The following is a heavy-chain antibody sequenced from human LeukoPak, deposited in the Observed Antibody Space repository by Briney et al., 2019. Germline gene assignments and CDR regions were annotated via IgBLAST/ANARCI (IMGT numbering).Heavy chain of an antibody. D-gene: IGHD6-6*01. CDR3: ASVPYSSSTYFDD. Sequence: SQTLSLTCTVSGGSISSGGYYWSWIRQHPGKGLEWIGYIYYSGSTYYNPSLKGRVTISVDTSKNHFSLKLSSVTAADTAVYYCASVPYSSSTYFDDWGQGTLVSVSS. CDR2: IYYSGST. J-gene: IGHJ4*02. CDR1: GGSISSGGYY. V-gene: IGHV4-31*03.